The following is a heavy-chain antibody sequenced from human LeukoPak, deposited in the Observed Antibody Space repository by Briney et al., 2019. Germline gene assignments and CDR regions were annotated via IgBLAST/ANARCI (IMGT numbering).Heavy chain of an antibody. CDR2: IYSGDT. V-gene: IGHV3-53*01. J-gene: IGHJ4*02. CDR3: ARRAGAYSHPYDN. CDR1: GFTVSSNS. D-gene: IGHD4/OR15-4a*01. Sequence: GGSLRLSCTVSGFTVSSNSMSWVRQVPGKGLERVSFIYSGDTHYSDSVKGRFTISRDHSKNTLYLQMNSLRAEDTAVYYCARRAGAYSHPYDNWGQGTLVTVSS.